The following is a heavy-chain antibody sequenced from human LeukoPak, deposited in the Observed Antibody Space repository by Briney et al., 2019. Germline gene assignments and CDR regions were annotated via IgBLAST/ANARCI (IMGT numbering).Heavy chain of an antibody. J-gene: IGHJ4*02. D-gene: IGHD1-26*01. Sequence: SETLSLTCDVSGGSISSTNWWSWVGQPPGQELEWIGEISLTGETNYNPSLNGRVTMSLDKSRNQLSLKLTSVTAADTAIYYCSRESGAFCPFGYWGQGTLVIVPP. V-gene: IGHV4-4*02. CDR3: SRESGAFCPFGY. CDR1: GGSISSTNW. CDR2: ISLTGET.